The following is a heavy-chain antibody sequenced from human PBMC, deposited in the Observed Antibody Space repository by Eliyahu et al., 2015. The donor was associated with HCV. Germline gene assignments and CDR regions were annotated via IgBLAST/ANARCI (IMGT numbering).Heavy chain of an antibody. CDR3: ARLSGGSDY. D-gene: IGHD6-19*01. Sequence: EVQLVQSGAEVKXPGESLNISCXGSGXSFATYWXGWXLQMPGKGLEWMGIIXPGDSDTRYSPSFQGQVTISADKSINTAYLQWSSLKASDTAMYYCARLSGGSDYWGQGTLVTVSS. J-gene: IGHJ4*02. V-gene: IGHV5-51*01. CDR2: IXPGDSDT. CDR1: GXSFATYW.